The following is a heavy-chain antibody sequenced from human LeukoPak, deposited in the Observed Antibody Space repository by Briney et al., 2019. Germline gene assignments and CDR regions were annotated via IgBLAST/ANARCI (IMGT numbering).Heavy chain of an antibody. CDR1: GYTFTSYA. D-gene: IGHD1-26*01. CDR2: INAGNGNT. V-gene: IGHV1-3*01. J-gene: IGHJ4*02. CDR3: ARDHEIVGATYFDY. Sequence: ASVKVSCKASGYTFTSYAMHWVRQAPGQRLEWMGWINAGNGNTKYSQKFQGRVTITRDTSASTAYMELSSLRSEDTAVYYCARDHEIVGATYFDYWGQGTLVTVSS.